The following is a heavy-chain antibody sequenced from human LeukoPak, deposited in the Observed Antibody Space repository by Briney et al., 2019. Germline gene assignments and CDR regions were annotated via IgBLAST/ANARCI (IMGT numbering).Heavy chain of an antibody. V-gene: IGHV4-61*01. CDR2: TYNGGST. CDR3: VRGHGGY. J-gene: IGHJ4*02. Sequence: PSETLSLTCTVSGGSVSSSIYHWCRIRQPPGKGLEWIGFTYNGGSTYYNPSLKSRVTISVDMAKNQFSLKVMSVTAADTAVYYCVRGHGGYWGQGTLVTVSS. CDR1: GGSVSSSIYH.